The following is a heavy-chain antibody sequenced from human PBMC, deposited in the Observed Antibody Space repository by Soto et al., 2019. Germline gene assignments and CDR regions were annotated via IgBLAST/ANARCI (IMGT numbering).Heavy chain of an antibody. CDR3: AKDQRYFDWLLHY. V-gene: IGHV3-23*01. CDR2: ISGSGGST. J-gene: IGHJ4*02. CDR1: GLTFSSYA. D-gene: IGHD3-9*01. Sequence: GGSLRLSCAASGLTFSSYAMSWVRQDPGKGLEWVSAISGSGGSTYYADSVKGRFTISRDNSKNTLYLQMNSLRAEDTAVYYCAKDQRYFDWLLHYWGQGTLVTVSS.